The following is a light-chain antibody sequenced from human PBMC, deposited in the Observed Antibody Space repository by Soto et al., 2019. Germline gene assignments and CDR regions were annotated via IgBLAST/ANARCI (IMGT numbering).Light chain of an antibody. CDR1: QVLSSY. CDR3: QQLNTYPLT. V-gene: IGKV1-9*01. Sequence: DIQLTQSPSFLSASVRDRVTITCRASQVLSSYLAWYQQKPGKAPKLLIYGVSTLQSGDPSRFSGSGSGTEFTLNISSLPPEDFATYHCQQLNTYPLTFGGGTKVEIK. CDR2: GVS. J-gene: IGKJ4*01.